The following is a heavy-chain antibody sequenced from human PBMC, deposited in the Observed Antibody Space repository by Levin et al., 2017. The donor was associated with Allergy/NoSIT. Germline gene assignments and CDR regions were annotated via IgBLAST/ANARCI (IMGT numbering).Heavy chain of an antibody. J-gene: IGHJ6*02. CDR1: GGSISGYF. CDR3: ARDRTRPAAGNEFYYYGMDV. V-gene: IGHV4-59*01. D-gene: IGHD6-13*01. Sequence: GSLRLSCIVSGGSISGYFWSWIRQPPGKQLEWIGHVYYSGNTNYNPSLKSRVTISVDTSKNRFSLKLSSVTAADTATYYCARDRTRPAAGNEFYYYGMDVWGQGTTVTVSS. CDR2: VYYSGNT.